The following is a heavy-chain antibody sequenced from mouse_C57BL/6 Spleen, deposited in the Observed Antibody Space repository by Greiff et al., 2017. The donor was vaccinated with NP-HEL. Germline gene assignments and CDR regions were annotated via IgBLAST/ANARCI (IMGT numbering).Heavy chain of an antibody. D-gene: IGHD1-1*01. J-gene: IGHJ4*01. V-gene: IGHV1-22*01. Sequence: VQLKQSGPELVKPGASVKMSCKASGYTFTDYNMHWVKQSHGKSLEWIGYINPNNGGTSYNQKFKGKATLTVNKSSSTAYMELRSLTSEDSAVYYCARPPLMTTVVATDYAMDYWGQGTSVTVSS. CDR1: GYTFTDYN. CDR2: INPNNGGT. CDR3: ARPPLMTTVVATDYAMDY.